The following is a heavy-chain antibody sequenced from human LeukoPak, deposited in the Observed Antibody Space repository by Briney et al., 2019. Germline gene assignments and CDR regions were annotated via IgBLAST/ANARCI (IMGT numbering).Heavy chain of an antibody. CDR1: GGSFSGYY. CDR3: ARKAYGDWDY. Sequence: SETLSLTCAVYGGSFSGYYWSWIRRPPGKGLEWIGEINHSGSTNYNPSLKSRVTISVDTSKNQFSLKLSSVTAADTAVYYCARKAYGDWDYWGQGTLVTVSS. V-gene: IGHV4-34*01. J-gene: IGHJ4*02. CDR2: INHSGST. D-gene: IGHD4-17*01.